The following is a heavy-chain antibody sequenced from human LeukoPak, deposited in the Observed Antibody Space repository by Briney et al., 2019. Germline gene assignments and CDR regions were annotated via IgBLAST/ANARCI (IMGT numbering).Heavy chain of an antibody. D-gene: IGHD5-24*01. CDR1: GFTFSRYT. CDR2: ITSSSSYV. CDR3: ARGGDGYTP. V-gene: IGHV3-21*01. J-gene: IGHJ5*02. Sequence: GGSLRLSCAASGFTFSRYTMNWVRQAPGKGLEWVSSITSSSSYVYYADSLKGRFTISRDNAKNSLYLQMNSLRAEDTAMYYCARGGDGYTPWGQGTLVTVSS.